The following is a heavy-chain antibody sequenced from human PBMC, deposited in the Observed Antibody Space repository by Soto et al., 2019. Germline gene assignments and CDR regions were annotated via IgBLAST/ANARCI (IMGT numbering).Heavy chain of an antibody. CDR2: IYWDDDK. J-gene: IGHJ4*02. Sequence: QITVKESGLTLVKPTETLTLTCTFSGFSLSSIGMGVGWIRQPPGKALEWLTLIYWDDDKRYSPSLSSRLTITTSPSKTQVDLTITTMDPVATATYSCARLTRGVYDLDRLWEKFDYWGQGALGTVS. V-gene: IGHV2-5*02. CDR3: ARLTRGVYDLDRLWEKFDY. D-gene: IGHD5-12*01. CDR1: GFSLSSIGMG.